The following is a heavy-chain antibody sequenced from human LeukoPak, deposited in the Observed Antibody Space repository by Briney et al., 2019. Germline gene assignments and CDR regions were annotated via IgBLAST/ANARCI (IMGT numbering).Heavy chain of an antibody. CDR3: ASDYCGGDCYYAFDI. J-gene: IGHJ3*02. CDR1: GYTFTSYA. D-gene: IGHD2-21*02. V-gene: IGHV7-4-1*02. Sequence: ASVKVSCKASGYTFTSYAMNWVRQAPGQGLEWMGWINTNTGNPTYAQGFTGRFVFSLDTSVSTEYLQISSLKAEDTAVYYCASDYCGGDCYYAFDIWGQGTMVTVSS. CDR2: INTNTGNP.